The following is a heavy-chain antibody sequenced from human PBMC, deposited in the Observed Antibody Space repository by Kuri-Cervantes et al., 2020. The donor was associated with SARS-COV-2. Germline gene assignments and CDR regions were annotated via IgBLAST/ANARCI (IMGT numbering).Heavy chain of an antibody. CDR2: IKQDGSEK. CDR3: ATDLPCSSTSCHQTPVDY. V-gene: IGHV3-7*01. D-gene: IGHD2-2*01. CDR1: GFTFSSYG. Sequence: GESLKISCAASGFTFSSYGMHWVRQAPGKGLEWVANIKQDGSEKYYVDSVKGRFTISRDNAKNSLYLQMNSLRAEDTAVYYCATDLPCSSTSCHQTPVDYWGQGTLVTVSS. J-gene: IGHJ4*02.